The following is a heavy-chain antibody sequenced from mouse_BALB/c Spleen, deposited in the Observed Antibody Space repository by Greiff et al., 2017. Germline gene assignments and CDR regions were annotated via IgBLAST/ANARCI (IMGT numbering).Heavy chain of an antibody. CDR1: GYTFTSYW. D-gene: IGHD1-1*01. CDR2: IYPGDGDT. V-gene: IGHV1-87*01. J-gene: IGHJ4*01. Sequence: VQLQQSGAELARPGASVKLSCKASGYTFTSYWMQWVKQRPGQGLEWIGAIYPGDGDTRYTQKFKGKATLTADKSSSTAYMQLSSLASEDSAVYYCARRYYEDYAMDYWGQGTSVTVSS. CDR3: ARRYYEDYAMDY.